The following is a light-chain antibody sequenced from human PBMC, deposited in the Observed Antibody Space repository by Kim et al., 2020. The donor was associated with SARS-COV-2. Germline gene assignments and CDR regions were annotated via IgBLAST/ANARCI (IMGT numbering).Light chain of an antibody. CDR3: LQSHSYPFT. V-gene: IGKV1-39*01. CDR1: ESVSFY. J-gene: IGKJ3*01. Sequence: SVGDTVSITCRASESVSFYLTWYQHKPGKAPKVLIYSAVSLQSGVPSRFRGNGSDTEFTLTISSLQPEDFAVYFCLQSHSYPFTFGPGTKVDIK. CDR2: SAV.